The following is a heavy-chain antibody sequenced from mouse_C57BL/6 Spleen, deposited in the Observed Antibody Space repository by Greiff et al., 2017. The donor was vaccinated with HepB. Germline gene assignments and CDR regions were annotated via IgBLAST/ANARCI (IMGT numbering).Heavy chain of an antibody. CDR1: GFTFSSYA. CDR2: ISDGGSYT. J-gene: IGHJ4*01. V-gene: IGHV5-4*01. Sequence: EVQGVESGGGLVKPGGSLKLSCAASGFTFSSYAMSWVRQTPEKRLEWVATISDGGSYTYYPENVKGRFTISRDNAKNNLYLQMSHLKSEDTAMYYCARGSMDYWGQGTSVTVSS. CDR3: ARGSMDY.